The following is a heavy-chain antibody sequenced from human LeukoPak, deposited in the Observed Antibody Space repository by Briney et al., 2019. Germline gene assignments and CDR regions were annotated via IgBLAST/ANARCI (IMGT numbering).Heavy chain of an antibody. CDR2: IFDGGST. D-gene: IGHD3-22*01. CDR3: ATYDSSGYTDPDAFDI. Sequence: PSETLSLTCTVSGGSISSGDYYWSWIRQPPGKGLEWIGYIFDGGSTVYNPSLKSRVTISVDTSKNQLSLKLTSVTAADTAVYYCATYDSSGYTDPDAFDIWGQGTMVIVSS. V-gene: IGHV4-30-4*01. CDR1: GGSISSGDYY. J-gene: IGHJ3*02.